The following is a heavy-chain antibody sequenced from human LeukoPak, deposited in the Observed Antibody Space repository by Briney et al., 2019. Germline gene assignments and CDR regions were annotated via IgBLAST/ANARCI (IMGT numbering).Heavy chain of an antibody. CDR3: ARAGYYYDSSGSLGAFDT. Sequence: GASVKVSCKASGYTFTSYGISWVRQAPGQGLEWMGGIIPIFGTANYAQKFQGRVTITTDESTSTAYMELSSLRSEDTAVYYCARAGYYYDSSGSLGAFDTWGQGTMVTVSS. CDR1: GYTFTSYG. V-gene: IGHV1-69*05. CDR2: IIPIFGTA. J-gene: IGHJ3*02. D-gene: IGHD3-22*01.